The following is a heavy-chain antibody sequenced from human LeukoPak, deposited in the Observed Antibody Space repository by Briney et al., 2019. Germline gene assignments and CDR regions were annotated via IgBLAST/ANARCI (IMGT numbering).Heavy chain of an antibody. CDR2: ISSSSSYI. CDR1: GFTFSSYS. Sequence: GGSLRLSCAASGFTFSSYSMNWVRQAPGKGLEWVSSISSSSSYIYYADSVEGRFTISRDNAKNSLYLQISSLEAEDTAVYYCARAFQSLGGLSLPDYWGQGTLVTVSS. D-gene: IGHD3-16*02. J-gene: IGHJ4*02. V-gene: IGHV3-21*04. CDR3: ARAFQSLGGLSLPDY.